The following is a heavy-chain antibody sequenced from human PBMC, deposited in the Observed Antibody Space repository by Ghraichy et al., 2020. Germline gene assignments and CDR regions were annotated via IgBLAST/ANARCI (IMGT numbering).Heavy chain of an antibody. Sequence: SQTLSLTCAISGDSVSSNSAAWNWIRQSSSRGLEWLGRTYYRSKWQSDYTVSVKSRITINPDTSKNQFSLQLNSVTPEDTAVYYCARESRTLTGDYWYFDLWGRGTLVTVSS. V-gene: IGHV6-1*01. D-gene: IGHD7-27*01. CDR2: TYYRSKWQS. CDR1: GDSVSSNSAA. J-gene: IGHJ2*01. CDR3: ARESRTLTGDYWYFDL.